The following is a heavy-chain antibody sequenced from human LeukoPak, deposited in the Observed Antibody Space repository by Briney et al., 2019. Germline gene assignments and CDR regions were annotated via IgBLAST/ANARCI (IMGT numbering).Heavy chain of an antibody. J-gene: IGHJ4*02. CDR3: ARAAQQLVHIFDY. CDR2: IIPIFGIA. D-gene: IGHD6-13*01. Sequence: SVKVSCKASGGTFSSYAISWVRQAHGQGLEWMGRIIPIFGIANYAQKFQGRVTITADKSTSTAYMELSSLRSEDTAVYYCARAAQQLVHIFDYWGQGTLVTVSS. V-gene: IGHV1-69*04. CDR1: GGTFSSYA.